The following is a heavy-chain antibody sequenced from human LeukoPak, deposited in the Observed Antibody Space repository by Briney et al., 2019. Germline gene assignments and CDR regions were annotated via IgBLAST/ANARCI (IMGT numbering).Heavy chain of an antibody. Sequence: GGSLRPSCAASGFTFSDYYMSWIRQAPGKGLEWVSYISSSGSTIYYADSVKGRFTISRDNAKNSLYLQMNSLRAEDTAVYYCARGWNSSSHIYYFDYWGQGTLVTVSS. CDR2: ISSSGSTI. CDR3: ARGWNSSSHIYYFDY. CDR1: GFTFSDYY. J-gene: IGHJ4*02. D-gene: IGHD6-13*01. V-gene: IGHV3-11*01.